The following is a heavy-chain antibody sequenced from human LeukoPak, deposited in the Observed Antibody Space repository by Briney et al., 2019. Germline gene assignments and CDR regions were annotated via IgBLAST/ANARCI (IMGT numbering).Heavy chain of an antibody. CDR2: IRYDGSNK. CDR1: GFTLSSYG. J-gene: IGHJ4*02. V-gene: IGHV3-30*02. CDR3: AKRGTVHVVDTAMAGGLSFDY. Sequence: GGSLRLSCAASGFTLSSYGMHWVRQAPGKGLEWVAFIRYDGSNKYYADSVKGRFTTSRDNSKNTLYLQMNSLRAGDTAVYYCAKRGTVHVVDTAMAGGLSFDYWGQGTLVTVSS. D-gene: IGHD5-18*01.